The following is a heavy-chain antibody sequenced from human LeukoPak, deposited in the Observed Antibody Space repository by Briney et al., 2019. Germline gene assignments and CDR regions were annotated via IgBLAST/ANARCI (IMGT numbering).Heavy chain of an antibody. CDR2: IYSGGST. Sequence: GGSLRLSCAASGFTVSSNYMSWVRQAPGKGLEWVSVIYSGGSTYYADSVKGRFTISRDNSKNTLYLQMSSLRAEDTAVYYCAKVLRYFDWLFFDYWGQGTLVTVSS. V-gene: IGHV3-53*01. D-gene: IGHD3-9*01. CDR1: GFTVSSNY. J-gene: IGHJ4*02. CDR3: AKVLRYFDWLFFDY.